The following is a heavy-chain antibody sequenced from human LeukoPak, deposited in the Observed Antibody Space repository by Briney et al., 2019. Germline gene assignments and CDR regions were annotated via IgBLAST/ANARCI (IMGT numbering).Heavy chain of an antibody. J-gene: IGHJ6*03. CDR3: ARGRHSAAGTQRSYYYYYMDV. CDR2: MNPNSGNT. D-gene: IGHD6-13*01. Sequence: GASVKVSCKASGYTFTSYDINWVRQATGQGLEWMGWMNPNSGNTGYAQKFQGRVTITRNTSISTAYMELSSLRSEDTAVYYCARGRHSAAGTQRSYYYYYMDVWGKGTTVTVSS. CDR1: GYTFTSYD. V-gene: IGHV1-8*03.